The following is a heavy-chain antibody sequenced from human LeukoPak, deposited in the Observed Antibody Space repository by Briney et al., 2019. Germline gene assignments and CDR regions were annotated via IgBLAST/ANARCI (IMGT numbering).Heavy chain of an antibody. CDR1: GGSISSSGYY. CDR3: ARHEYSGSYYGLSWFDP. Sequence: KTSETPSLTCTVSGGSISSSGYYWGWIRQPPGKGLEWIASIYYSGSTYYNPSLKSRVTISVDTSKNQLSLKLSSLTAADTAVYYCARHEYSGSYYGLSWFDPWGQGTLVTVSS. D-gene: IGHD1-26*01. CDR2: IYYSGST. V-gene: IGHV4-39*01. J-gene: IGHJ5*02.